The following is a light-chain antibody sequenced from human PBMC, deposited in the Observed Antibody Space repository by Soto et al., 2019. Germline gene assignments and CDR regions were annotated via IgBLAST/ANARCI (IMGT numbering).Light chain of an antibody. J-gene: IGKJ1*01. CDR3: LQHKTFPWT. V-gene: IGKV1-17*01. Sequence: DIQVTQSPSSLSASVGDRVTITCRASQDIGNDLGWYQQEPGKAPRRLIYSASNVQSGVPSRFSGSRSGTEFTLTISSLQPEDFATYHCLQHKTFPWTFGQGTKVEMK. CDR1: QDIGND. CDR2: SAS.